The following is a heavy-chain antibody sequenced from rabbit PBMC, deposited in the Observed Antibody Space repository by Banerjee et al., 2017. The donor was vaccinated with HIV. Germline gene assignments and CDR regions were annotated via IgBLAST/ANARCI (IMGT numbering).Heavy chain of an antibody. J-gene: IGHJ4*01. D-gene: IGHD1-1*01. CDR1: GFSFSSSYY. CDR3: VRFASLNDL. CDR2: IYTGSGST. Sequence: QSLEESGGDLVKPGASLTLTCTASGFSFSSSYYMCWVRQAPGKGLEWIGCIYTGSGSTYYATWVNGRFTIANNNAQNTVDLQMNSLTAADTATYFCVRFASLNDLWGQGTLVTVS. V-gene: IGHV1S40*01.